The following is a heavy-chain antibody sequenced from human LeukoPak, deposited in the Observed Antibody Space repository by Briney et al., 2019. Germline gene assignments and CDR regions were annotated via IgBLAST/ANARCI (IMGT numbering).Heavy chain of an antibody. CDR1: GFTVSSNY. CDR2: IYSGGST. V-gene: IGHV3-53*04. CDR3: AAPRSGSYLAQFDY. D-gene: IGHD1-26*01. J-gene: IGHJ4*02. Sequence: PAGGSLRLSCAASGFTVSSNYMSRVRQAPGKGLEWVSVIYSGGSTYYADSVKGRFTISRHNSKNTLYLQMNSLRAEDTAVYYCAAPRSGSYLAQFDYWGQGTLVTVSS.